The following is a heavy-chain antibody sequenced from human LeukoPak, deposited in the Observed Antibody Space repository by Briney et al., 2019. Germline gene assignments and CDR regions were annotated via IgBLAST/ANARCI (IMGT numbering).Heavy chain of an antibody. CDR3: AGDQVSSSSTIAY. Sequence: SSETLSLTCTVSGGSISSSSYYWGWIRQPPGKGLEWIGSLYYRGSTYYNPSLKSRVTISVDTSKNQFSLKLNSVTAADTAVYYCAGDQVSSSSTIAYWGQGTLVTISS. D-gene: IGHD6-6*01. V-gene: IGHV4-39*02. CDR2: LYYRGST. CDR1: GGSISSSSYY. J-gene: IGHJ4*02.